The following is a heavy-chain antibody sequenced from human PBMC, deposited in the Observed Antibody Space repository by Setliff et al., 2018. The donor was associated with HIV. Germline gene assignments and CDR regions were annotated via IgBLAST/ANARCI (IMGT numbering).Heavy chain of an antibody. CDR1: GGPISSGSYY. D-gene: IGHD3-22*01. Sequence: PSETLSLTCTVSGGPISSGSYYWSWIRQPPGKGLEWIGTLYYSGEIRYDPSLKSRVTISVDTSKNQFSLNLNSVTAADTAVYYCVRHVDSDTSGHPDWFDPWGQGTLVTVSS. J-gene: IGHJ5*02. CDR2: LYYSGEI. CDR3: VRHVDSDTSGHPDWFDP. V-gene: IGHV4-39*01.